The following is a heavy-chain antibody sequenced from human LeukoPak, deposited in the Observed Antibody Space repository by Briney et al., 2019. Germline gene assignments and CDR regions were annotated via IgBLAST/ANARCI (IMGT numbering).Heavy chain of an antibody. D-gene: IGHD2-2*01. CDR1: GYSFTSYW. Sequence: RGESLKISCKGSGYSFTSYWIGWVRQMPGKGLEWMGIIYPGDSDTRYSPSFQGQVTISADKSISTAYLQWSSLKASDTAMYYCARSDEYCSSISCYAEYHYWGQGTLVTVSS. CDR3: ARSDEYCSSISCYAEYHY. CDR2: IYPGDSDT. J-gene: IGHJ4*02. V-gene: IGHV5-51*01.